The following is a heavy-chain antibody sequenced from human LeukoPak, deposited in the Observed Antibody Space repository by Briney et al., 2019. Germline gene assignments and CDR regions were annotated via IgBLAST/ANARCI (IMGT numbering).Heavy chain of an antibody. CDR1: GFTFSSYG. CDR2: ISYDGSNK. V-gene: IGHV3-30*18. D-gene: IGHD2-2*01. J-gene: IGHJ6*02. CDR3: AKDGTVVVPAATLYYYYYGMDV. Sequence: PGGSLRLSCAASGFTFSSYGMHWVRQAPGKGLEWVAVISYDGSNKYYADSVKGRFTISRDNSKNTLYLQMNSLRAEDTAVYYRAKDGTVVVPAATLYYYYYGMDVWGQGTTVTVSS.